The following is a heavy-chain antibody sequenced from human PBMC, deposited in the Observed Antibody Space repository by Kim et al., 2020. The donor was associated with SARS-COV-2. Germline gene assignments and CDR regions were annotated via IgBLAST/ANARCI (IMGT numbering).Heavy chain of an antibody. CDR3: ARGVGSRFDP. CDR2: TK. Sequence: TKDYADVVKGRFTVSRDNTKSSRFLQMDNLRGDDTAVYYCARGVGSRFDPWGQGTLVTVSS. D-gene: IGHD2-15*01. V-gene: IGHV3-11*04. J-gene: IGHJ5*02.